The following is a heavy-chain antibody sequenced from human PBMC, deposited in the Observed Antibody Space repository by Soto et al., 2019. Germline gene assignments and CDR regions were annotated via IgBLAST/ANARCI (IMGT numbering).Heavy chain of an antibody. CDR2: INPSGGST. J-gene: IGHJ6*02. CDR1: GYTFTSYD. Sequence: QVQLVQSGAEVKKPGASVKVSCKASGYTFTSYDMHWVRQAPGQGLEWMGIINPSGGSTSYAQKFQGRVTMTRDTSTSTVYMEPSSLRSEDTAVYYCARVPYSSSSGFYYYYGMDVWCQGTTLTVSS. CDR3: ARVPYSSSSGFYYYYGMDV. V-gene: IGHV1-46*01. D-gene: IGHD6-6*01.